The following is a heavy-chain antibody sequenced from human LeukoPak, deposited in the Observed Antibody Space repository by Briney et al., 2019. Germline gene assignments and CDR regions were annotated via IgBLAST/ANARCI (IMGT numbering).Heavy chain of an antibody. Sequence: PGGSLRLSCAASGFTFSSYSMNWVRQAPGKGLEWVSSISSSSSYIYYADSVKGRFTISRDNAKNSLYLQMNSLRAEDTAVYYCAREPPYCGGDCYFDYWGQGTLVTVSS. D-gene: IGHD2-21*02. J-gene: IGHJ4*02. V-gene: IGHV3-21*01. CDR3: AREPPYCGGDCYFDY. CDR2: ISSSSSYI. CDR1: GFTFSSYS.